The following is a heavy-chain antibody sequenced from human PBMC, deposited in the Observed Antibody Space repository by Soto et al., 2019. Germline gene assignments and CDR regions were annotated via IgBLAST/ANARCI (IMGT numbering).Heavy chain of an antibody. J-gene: IGHJ4*02. CDR3: ARAGAATLSDY. CDR2: IYYSGST. Sequence: KPSETLSLTCTVSGGSISNYYCSWIRQPPGKGLEWIGYIYYSGSTNYNPSLKSRVTISVDTSKNQFSLNLSSVTAADTAVYYCARAGAATLSDYWGQGTLVTVSS. D-gene: IGHD2-15*01. V-gene: IGHV4-59*01. CDR1: GGSISNYY.